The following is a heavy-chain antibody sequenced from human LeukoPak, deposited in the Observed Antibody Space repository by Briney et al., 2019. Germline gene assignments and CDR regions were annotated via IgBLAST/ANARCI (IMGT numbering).Heavy chain of an antibody. CDR2: ISASGGRT. CDR3: GKEGGYDSHAYGPVKY. D-gene: IGHD4-17*01. Sequence: GGSLRLSCAASGFTFSSYAMSWVRQAPGKGLEWVSVISASGGRTDYADSEKGRSTISRDNSKNTLYLQMNSLRAEDTAVYYRGKEGGYDSHAYGPVKYGGQGTLVTVSS. J-gene: IGHJ4*02. CDR1: GFTFSSYA. V-gene: IGHV3-23*01.